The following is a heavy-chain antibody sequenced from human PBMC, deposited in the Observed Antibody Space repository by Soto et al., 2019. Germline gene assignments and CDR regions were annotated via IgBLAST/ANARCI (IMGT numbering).Heavy chain of an antibody. V-gene: IGHV1-8*01. CDR3: ARATKALWFGELYRSYYFDY. CDR2: MNPNSGNT. J-gene: IGHJ4*02. CDR1: GYTFTSYD. D-gene: IGHD3-10*01. Sequence: ASVKVSCKASGYTFTSYDINWVRQATGQGLEWMGWMNPNSGNTGYAQKFQGRVTMTRNTSISTAYMELSSLRSEDTAVYSCARATKALWFGELYRSYYFDYWGQGTLVTVSS.